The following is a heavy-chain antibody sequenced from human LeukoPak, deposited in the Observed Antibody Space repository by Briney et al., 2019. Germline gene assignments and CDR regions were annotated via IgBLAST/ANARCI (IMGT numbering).Heavy chain of an antibody. CDR2: ITPMFGTP. CDR3: ARDSSEFRSLLFH. Sequence: ASVKVSCKASGGTFSRHTISWVRQSPGQGLEWMGGITPMFGTPNYAQKFRGRVTITADESTSTAYVELSSLRSEDTAVYYCARDSSEFRSLLFHWGQGTLVTVSS. J-gene: IGHJ1*01. V-gene: IGHV1-69*13. D-gene: IGHD1-14*01. CDR1: GGTFSRHT.